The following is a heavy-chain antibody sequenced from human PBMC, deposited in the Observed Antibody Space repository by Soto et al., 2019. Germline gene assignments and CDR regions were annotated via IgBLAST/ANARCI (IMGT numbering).Heavy chain of an antibody. D-gene: IGHD3-22*01. CDR2: ISAYNGNT. CDR1: GYTFTSYG. Sequence: DASMKVSCKASGYTFTSYGISWVRQAPGQGLEWMGWISAYNGNTNYAQKLQGRVTMTTDTSTSTAYMELRSLRSDDTAVYYCARGLSYDSSGYPLTFWGQGTLVTVSS. CDR3: ARGLSYDSSGYPLTF. J-gene: IGHJ4*02. V-gene: IGHV1-18*01.